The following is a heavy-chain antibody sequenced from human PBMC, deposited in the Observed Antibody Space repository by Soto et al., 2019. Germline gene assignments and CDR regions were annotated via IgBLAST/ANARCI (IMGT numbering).Heavy chain of an antibody. D-gene: IGHD6-13*01. CDR3: AKARTQQLVLDELDY. V-gene: IGHV4-59*08. CDR2: IYYGGTT. J-gene: IGHJ4*02. CDR1: GCSLSPNY. Sequence: SETLSLTCTVSGCSLSPNYWSWIRQPPGKGLEWIGYIYYGGTTTNNPSLNSRVAISIDTSKNQFSLTLSSVTAADTAVYYCAKARTQQLVLDELDYWGQGSLVTVSS.